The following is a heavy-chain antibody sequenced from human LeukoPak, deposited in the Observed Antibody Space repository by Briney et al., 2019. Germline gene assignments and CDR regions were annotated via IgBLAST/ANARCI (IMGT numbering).Heavy chain of an antibody. J-gene: IGHJ4*02. CDR2: INPNSGGT. CDR3: ARFSNVGTGIVGAGDY. V-gene: IGHV1-2*02. D-gene: IGHD1-26*01. CDR1: GYTFTGYY. Sequence: ASVKVSCKASGYTFTGYYMHWVRQAPGQGLEWMGWINPNSGGTNYAQKFQGRVTMTRDTSISTAYMELSGLRSDDTAVYYCARFSNVGTGIVGAGDYWGQGTLVTVSS.